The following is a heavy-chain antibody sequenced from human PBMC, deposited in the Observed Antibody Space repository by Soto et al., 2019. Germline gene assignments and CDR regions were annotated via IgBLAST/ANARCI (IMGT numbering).Heavy chain of an antibody. CDR2: INPNSGGT. Sequence: VKVSCKASGYTFTGYYMHWVRQAPGQGLEWMGWINPNSGGTNYAQKFQGRVTMTRDTSISTAYMELSRLRSDDTAVYYCARRLPFMVRGVIIAPDSYYYYGMDVWGQGTTVTVSS. D-gene: IGHD3-10*01. CDR3: ARRLPFMVRGVIIAPDSYYYYGMDV. V-gene: IGHV1-2*02. CDR1: GYTFTGYY. J-gene: IGHJ6*02.